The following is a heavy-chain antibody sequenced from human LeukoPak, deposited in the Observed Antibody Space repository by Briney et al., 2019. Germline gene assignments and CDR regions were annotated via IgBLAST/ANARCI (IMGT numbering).Heavy chain of an antibody. CDR2: IRYDGSNK. CDR3: AKGGEVSSWYKRLKLYFDS. J-gene: IGHJ4*02. D-gene: IGHD6-13*01. V-gene: IGHV3-30*02. Sequence: GGSLRLSCAASGFTFSSYGMHWVRQAPGKGLEWVAFIRYDGSNKYYADSVKGRFTISRDNSKNTLYLHMNSLRAEDAAVYYCAKGGEVSSWYKRLKLYFDSWSRGILVTVSS. CDR1: GFTFSSYG.